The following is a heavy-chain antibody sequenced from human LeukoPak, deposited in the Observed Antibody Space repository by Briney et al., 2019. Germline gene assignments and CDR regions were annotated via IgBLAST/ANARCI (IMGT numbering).Heavy chain of an antibody. CDR1: GGSIINSY. J-gene: IGHJ6*03. V-gene: IGHV4-4*07. D-gene: IGHD3-22*01. Sequence: PSETLSLTCTVSGGSIINSYCSWVRQSAGTGPEWVWRIYMTGSTNYNPSLQSRLSMSVDTSKNQFSMRLTSVRAADTAVTYCARLKYYDRTGYSPGYYMDVWGKGITVTVSS. CDR2: IYMTGST. CDR3: ARLKYYDRTGYSPGYYMDV.